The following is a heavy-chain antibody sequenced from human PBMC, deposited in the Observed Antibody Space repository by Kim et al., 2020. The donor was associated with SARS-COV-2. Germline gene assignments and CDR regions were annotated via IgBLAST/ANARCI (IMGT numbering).Heavy chain of an antibody. CDR1: GYTFTTYI. CDR2: INTNTGSP. D-gene: IGHD3-22*01. Sequence: ASVKVSCKASGYTFTTYIVNWVRQAPGQGLEWMGWINTNTGSPTYAQGFTGRFVFSLDTSVSTAYLHISSLKAEDTAVYYCARGHILVVGSDFDYWGQGTLVTVSS. CDR3: ARGHILVVGSDFDY. J-gene: IGHJ4*02. V-gene: IGHV7-4-1*02.